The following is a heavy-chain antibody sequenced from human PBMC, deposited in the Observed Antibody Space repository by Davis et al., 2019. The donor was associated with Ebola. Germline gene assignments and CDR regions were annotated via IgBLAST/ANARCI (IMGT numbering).Heavy chain of an antibody. CDR1: GGSISSYY. J-gene: IGHJ4*02. Sequence: SETLSLTCTVSGGSISSYYWSWIRQPPGKGLEWIGYIYYSGSTNYNPSLKSRVTISVDTSKNQFSLRLRSVTAADTAVYYCARAHFWSGYYTKYYFDYWGQGTLVTVSS. D-gene: IGHD3-3*02. CDR2: IYYSGST. V-gene: IGHV4-59*08. CDR3: ARAHFWSGYYTKYYFDY.